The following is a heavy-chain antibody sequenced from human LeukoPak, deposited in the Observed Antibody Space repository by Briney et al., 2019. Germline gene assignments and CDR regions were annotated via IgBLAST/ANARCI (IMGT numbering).Heavy chain of an antibody. CDR2: IIPIFGTA. V-gene: IGHV1-69*05. CDR1: GGTFSSYA. Sequence: GASVKVSCKASGGTFSSYAISWVRQAPGQGLEWMGGIIPIFGTANYAQKFQGRVTITTDESTSTAYMELSSLRSEDTAVYYCAREAEDIVVVPAASVGWFDPWGQGALVTVSS. CDR3: AREAEDIVVVPAASVGWFDP. J-gene: IGHJ5*02. D-gene: IGHD2-2*01.